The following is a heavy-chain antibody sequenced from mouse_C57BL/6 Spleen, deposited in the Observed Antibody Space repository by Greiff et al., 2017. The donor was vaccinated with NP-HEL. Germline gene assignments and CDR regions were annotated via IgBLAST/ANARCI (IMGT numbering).Heavy chain of an antibody. J-gene: IGHJ4*01. Sequence: QVQLQQPGAELVKPGASVKLSCKASGYTFTSYWMQWVKQRPGQGLEWIGEIDPSDSYTNYNQKFKGKATLTVDTSSSTAYMQLSSLTSEDSAVYYCARSGSNDAMDDWGQGTSVTVSS. CDR3: ARSGSNDAMDD. CDR1: GYTFTSYW. D-gene: IGHD2-5*01. CDR2: IDPSDSYT. V-gene: IGHV1-50*01.